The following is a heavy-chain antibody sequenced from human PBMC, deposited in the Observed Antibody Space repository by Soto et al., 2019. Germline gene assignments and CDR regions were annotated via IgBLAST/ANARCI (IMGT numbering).Heavy chain of an antibody. CDR1: GFTFSNAW. J-gene: IGHJ3*02. CDR3: TTGWDSSGPHAFDI. D-gene: IGHD3-22*01. Sequence: GGSLRLSCAASGFTFSNAWMSWVRQAPGKGLEWVGRIKSKTDGGTTDYAAPVKGRFTISRDDSKNTLYLQMNSLKTEDTAVYYFTTGWDSSGPHAFDIWGQGTMVTVSS. V-gene: IGHV3-15*01. CDR2: IKSKTDGGTT.